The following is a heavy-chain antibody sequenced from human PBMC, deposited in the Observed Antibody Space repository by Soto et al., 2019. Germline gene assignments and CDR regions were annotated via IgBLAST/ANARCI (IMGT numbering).Heavy chain of an antibody. D-gene: IGHD2-15*01. Sequence: GGSLRLSCAASGFTFSSYAMHWVRQAPGKGLEWVAGISSSGGSTYYADSVKGRFTISRDNSKNTLYLQMNSLRAEDTAVYYCAKRGNEGYFDYWGQGTLVTVSS. CDR1: GFTFSSYA. V-gene: IGHV3-23*01. J-gene: IGHJ4*02. CDR3: AKRGNEGYFDY. CDR2: ISSSGGST.